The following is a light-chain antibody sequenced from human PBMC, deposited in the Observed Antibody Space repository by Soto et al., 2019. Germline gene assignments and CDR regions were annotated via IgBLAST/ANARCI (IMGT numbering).Light chain of an antibody. Sequence: DIVMTQTPLSLSVTSGHPAPSSCTTSESLLHSDGKTYLYWYQQKPGQAPRLLIYDASSRATGIPDRFSGGGSWTDFTLTISRLEPEDFAVYYCQQFSSYPLTFGGGTKVDIK. J-gene: IGKJ4*01. CDR1: ESLLHSDGKTY. CDR2: DAS. V-gene: IGKV2-29*01. CDR3: QQFSSYPLT.